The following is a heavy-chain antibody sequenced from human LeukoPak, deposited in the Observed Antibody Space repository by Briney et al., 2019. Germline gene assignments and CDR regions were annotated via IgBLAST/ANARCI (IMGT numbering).Heavy chain of an antibody. D-gene: IGHD6-19*01. CDR3: ARPVRCSATTCTGPFDY. CDR1: GESFRGYY. Sequence: SETLSLTCAVYGESFRGYYWTWIRQTPGKGLEWIGEIDHIGRTTYNPSLKSRVTISVDTSKNQFSLRLTSVPASDTAVYYCARPVRCSATTCTGPFDYWGQGTLVTVSS. V-gene: IGHV4-34*01. J-gene: IGHJ4*02. CDR2: IDHIGRT.